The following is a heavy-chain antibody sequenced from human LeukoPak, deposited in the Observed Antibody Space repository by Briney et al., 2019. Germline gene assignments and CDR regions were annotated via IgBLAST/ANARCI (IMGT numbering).Heavy chain of an antibody. CDR1: GGTFSTYG. CDR3: ARDYTSAEWLGFAFDV. J-gene: IGHJ3*01. V-gene: IGHV1-18*01. Sequence: ASVKVSCKASGGTFSTYGISWVRQAPGQGLEWMGWINPFNGNTNDAERFQGRVIMTTDTSTRTAYMELRSLRSDDTAVYYCARDYTSAEWLGFAFDVWGQGTMISVS. CDR2: INPFNGNT. D-gene: IGHD6-19*01.